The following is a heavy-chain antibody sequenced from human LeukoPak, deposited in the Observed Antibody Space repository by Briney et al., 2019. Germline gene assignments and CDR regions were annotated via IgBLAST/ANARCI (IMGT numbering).Heavy chain of an antibody. CDR3: AKVYLTYYDFWSGYSRAEYFQH. CDR1: GFTFSSYA. D-gene: IGHD3-3*01. Sequence: GGSLRLSCAASGFTFSSYAMRWVRQAPGKGLEWVSAISGSGGSTYYADSVKGRFTISRDNSKNTLYLQMNSLRAEDTAVYYCAKVYLTYYDFWSGYSRAEYFQHWGQGTLVTVSS. V-gene: IGHV3-23*01. J-gene: IGHJ1*01. CDR2: ISGSGGST.